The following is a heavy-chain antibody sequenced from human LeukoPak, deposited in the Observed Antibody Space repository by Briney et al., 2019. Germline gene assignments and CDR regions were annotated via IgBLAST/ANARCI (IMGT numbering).Heavy chain of an antibody. V-gene: IGHV3-7*05. Sequence: PGVSLRLSCAASGFTFSSFWMSWVRQAPGKGLEWVANIKQDGSEKYYVDSVKGRFTISRDNAKNSLYLQMNSLRGEDTAVYYCARDYGDFSFDYWGQGTLVTVSS. CDR3: ARDYGDFSFDY. CDR2: IKQDGSEK. CDR1: GFTFSSFW. D-gene: IGHD4-17*01. J-gene: IGHJ4*02.